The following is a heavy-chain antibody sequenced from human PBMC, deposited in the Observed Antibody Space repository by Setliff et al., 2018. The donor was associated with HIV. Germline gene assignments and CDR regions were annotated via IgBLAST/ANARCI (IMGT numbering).Heavy chain of an antibody. CDR1: GGSISSGGPGYY. CDR3: ARSQPDTIFGVVIASVAKMEFDY. Sequence: SETLSLTCTVSGGSISSGGPGYYWGWVRQPPGRGLEWIGSVYYSGSTYYNPSLKSRVTISVDTSKNQLSLKLTSMTAADTAVYYCARSQPDTIFGVVIASVAKMEFDYWGQGTLVTVSS. D-gene: IGHD3-3*01. J-gene: IGHJ4*02. V-gene: IGHV4-39*01. CDR2: VYYSGST.